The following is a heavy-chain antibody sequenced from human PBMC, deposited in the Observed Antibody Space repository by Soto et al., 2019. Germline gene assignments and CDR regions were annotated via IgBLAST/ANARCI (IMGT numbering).Heavy chain of an antibody. CDR3: ARGIAAVCTFNWFDP. Sequence: QVQLVQSGAAVKKPGASVKVSCKASGYTFTSYGISWVRQAPGQGLEWMGWISAYNGNTNYAQKRQGRVTMTTDTPTSTAYMELRSLRSDDTAVYYCARGIAAVCTFNWFDPWGQGTLVTVSS. CDR2: ISAYNGNT. D-gene: IGHD6-13*01. V-gene: IGHV1-18*04. J-gene: IGHJ5*02. CDR1: GYTFTSYG.